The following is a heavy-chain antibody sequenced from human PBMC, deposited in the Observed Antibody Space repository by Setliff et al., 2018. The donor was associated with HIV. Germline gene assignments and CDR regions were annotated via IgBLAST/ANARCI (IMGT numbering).Heavy chain of an antibody. CDR1: GYSLSSDYY. CDR2: INHSGDT. D-gene: IGHD3-16*01. Sequence: PSETLSLTCAVSGYSLSSDYYWRWIRQPPGKGLEWIGEINHSGDTNYNPSLKSRLTISVDTSKNQFSLSLNSVTAADTAVYFCARGGAVSADFDSWGQGTLVTVSS. J-gene: IGHJ5*01. V-gene: IGHV4-38-2*01. CDR3: ARGGAVSADFDS.